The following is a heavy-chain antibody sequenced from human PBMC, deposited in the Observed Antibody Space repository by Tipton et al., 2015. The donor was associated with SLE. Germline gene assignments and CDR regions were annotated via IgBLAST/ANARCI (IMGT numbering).Heavy chain of an antibody. CDR3: ARGNWHRAAFDI. CDR1: GGSISSSSYY. D-gene: IGHD2-21*01. J-gene: IGHJ3*02. Sequence: TLSLTCTVSGGSISSSSYYWGWIRQPPGKGLEWIGSIYYSGSTYYNPSLKSRVTISVDTSKNQFSLKLSSVTAADTAVYYCARGNWHRAAFDIWGQGTMVTVSS. V-gene: IGHV4-39*07. CDR2: IYYSGST.